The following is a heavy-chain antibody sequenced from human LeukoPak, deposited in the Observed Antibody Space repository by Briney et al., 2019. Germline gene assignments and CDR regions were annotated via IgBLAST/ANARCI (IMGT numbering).Heavy chain of an antibody. CDR2: ISGSGGST. CDR1: GFTFSNFA. J-gene: IGHJ2*01. V-gene: IGHV3-23*01. Sequence: PGGSLRLSCAASGFTFSNFAMNWVRQAPGKGLEWVSTISGSGGSTYYADSVKGRFTISRDNSKNTLYLQIDSLRAEDTAVYYCTKEAAGSHWYFDLWGRGTLVSVSS. CDR3: TKEAAGSHWYFDL.